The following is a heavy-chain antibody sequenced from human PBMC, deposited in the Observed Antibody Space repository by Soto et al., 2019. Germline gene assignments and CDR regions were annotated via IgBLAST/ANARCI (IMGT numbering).Heavy chain of an antibody. J-gene: IGHJ4*02. CDR2: IYYSGST. V-gene: IGHV4-59*01. CDR1: GGSISSYY. CDR3: ARVRVRGVIVDY. Sequence: SETLSLTCTVSGGSISSYYWSWIRQPPGKGLEWIGYIYYSGSTNYNPSLKSRVTISVDTSKNQFSLKLSSVTAADTAVYYCARVRVRGVIVDYWGQGILVTVSS. D-gene: IGHD3-10*01.